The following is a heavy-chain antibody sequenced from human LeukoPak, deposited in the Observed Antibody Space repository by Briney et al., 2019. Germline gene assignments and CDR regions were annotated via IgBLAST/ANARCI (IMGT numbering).Heavy chain of an antibody. D-gene: IGHD3-22*01. CDR2: IYYSGST. Sequence: SETLSLTCTVSGGSISSGSYYWSWIRQHPGKGLEWIGYIYYSGSTYYNPSLKSRVTISVDTSKNQFSLKLSSVTAADTAVYYCARVVFSYDSSGYYYVSPYWYFDLWGRGTLVTVSS. J-gene: IGHJ2*01. V-gene: IGHV4-31*03. CDR3: ARVVFSYDSSGYYYVSPYWYFDL. CDR1: GGSISSGSYY.